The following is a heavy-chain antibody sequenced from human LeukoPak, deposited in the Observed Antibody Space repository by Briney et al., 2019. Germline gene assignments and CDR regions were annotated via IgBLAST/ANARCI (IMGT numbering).Heavy chain of an antibody. D-gene: IGHD3-9*01. CDR3: ARGGRYDVLTGYYGFDY. CDR1: GGSINIYY. Sequence: SETLSLTCTVSGGSINIYYWSWIRQPPGKGLEWIGYIYYSGSTKYNPSLKSRVTISVDTPKNQFSLNLSSVTAADTAPYYCARGGRYDVLTGYYGFDYWGQGTLVTVSS. V-gene: IGHV4-59*01. J-gene: IGHJ4*02. CDR2: IYYSGST.